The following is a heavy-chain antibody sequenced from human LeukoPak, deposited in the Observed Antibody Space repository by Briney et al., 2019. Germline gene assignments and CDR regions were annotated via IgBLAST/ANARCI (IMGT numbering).Heavy chain of an antibody. CDR2: ISSSSSYI. CDR3: ARDDSSGYPDY. V-gene: IGHV3-21*01. Sequence: GGSLRLSCAASGFTFSSYSMDWVRQAPGKGLEWVSSISSSSSYIYYADSVKGRFTISRDNAKNSLYLQMNSLRAEDTAVYYCARDDSSGYPDYWGQGTLVTVSS. J-gene: IGHJ4*02. CDR1: GFTFSSYS. D-gene: IGHD3-22*01.